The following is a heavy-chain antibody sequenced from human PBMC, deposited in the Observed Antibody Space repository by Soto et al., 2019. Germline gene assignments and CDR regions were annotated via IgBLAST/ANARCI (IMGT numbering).Heavy chain of an antibody. V-gene: IGHV6-1*01. CDR3: ARETSPSRLPTNYYMDV. Sequence: PSQTLSLTCAISGDSVSSNSAAWNWIRQSPSRGLEWLGRTYYRSKWYNDYTVSVKSRITINPDTSKNQFSLQLNSVTPVDTAVYYCARETSPSRLPTNYYMDVWGKGTTVTVSS. J-gene: IGHJ6*03. CDR2: TYYRSKWYN. CDR1: GDSVSSNSAA.